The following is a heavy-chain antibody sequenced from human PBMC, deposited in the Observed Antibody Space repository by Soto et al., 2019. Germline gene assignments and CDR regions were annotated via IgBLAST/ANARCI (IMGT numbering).Heavy chain of an antibody. CDR3: ATGATYYYDTSRY. Sequence: GGSLRLSCTASGSGFSALAMHWIRQPPGKGLEWVAVVFNDESSISYADSVKGRFTISRDNSRNTLYLQMTSLRLEDTALYYCATGATYYYDTSRYWDQGTLITVSS. CDR2: VFNDESSI. V-gene: IGHV3-30-3*01. D-gene: IGHD3-22*01. J-gene: IGHJ4*02. CDR1: GSGFSALA.